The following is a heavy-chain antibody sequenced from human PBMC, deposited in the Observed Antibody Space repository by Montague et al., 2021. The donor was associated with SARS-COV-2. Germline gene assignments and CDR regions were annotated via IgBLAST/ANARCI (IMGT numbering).Heavy chain of an antibody. Sequence: SETLSLTCAVSGGALNSGPYYWGWIRQPPGKGLEWLASLHYSGYTYNHPSLRSRVTISVDRAKNQFYLKVSSVTAADTAVYYCARENFSFYDMDVWGQGTTVTVSS. V-gene: IGHV4-39*02. CDR2: LHYSGYT. J-gene: IGHJ6*02. CDR1: GGALNSGPYY. CDR3: ARENFSFYDMDV.